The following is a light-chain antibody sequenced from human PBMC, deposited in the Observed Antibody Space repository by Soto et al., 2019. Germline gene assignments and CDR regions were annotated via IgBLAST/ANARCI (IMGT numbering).Light chain of an antibody. CDR2: DVS. J-gene: IGLJ2*01. CDR3: SSYTSSSTLVV. V-gene: IGLV2-14*01. Sequence: QSVLTQPASVSGSPGQSITISCTGTSSDVGGYNYVSWYQQHPGKDPKLMIYDVSNRPSGVSNRFSGSKSGNTASLTISGLQAEDEDDYYCSSYTSSSTLVVFGGGTKLTVL. CDR1: SSDVGGYNY.